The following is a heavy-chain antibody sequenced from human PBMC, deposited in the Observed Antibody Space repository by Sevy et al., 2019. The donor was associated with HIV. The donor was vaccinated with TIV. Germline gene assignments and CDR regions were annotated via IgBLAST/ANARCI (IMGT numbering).Heavy chain of an antibody. J-gene: IGHJ5*02. CDR1: DYTFSNFG. CDR3: AAVHDCTSTSCYGALWFDP. D-gene: IGHD2-2*01. V-gene: IGHV1-18*01. CDR2: IRVGNGNA. Sequence: GESLKISCKASDYTFSNFGFTWVRQAPGQGLEWMGWIRVGNGNANYARNLQGRVTMTTDTSTKTGYMELWSLRSDDTAVYFCAAVHDCTSTSCYGALWFDPWGQGTLVTVSS.